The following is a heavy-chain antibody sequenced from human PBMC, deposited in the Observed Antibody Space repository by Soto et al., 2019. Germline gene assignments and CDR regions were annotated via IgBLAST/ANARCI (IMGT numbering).Heavy chain of an antibody. CDR2: ISSSSSDYT. Sequence: EVQLVESGGGLVKPGGSLRLSCAASGFSFSDYTMSWVRQAPGKGLEWVSAISSSSSDYTFYADSVRGRFTISRDNAKKSLYLQMNSLRAEDTAVYYCSRFDYGDYFFDYWGQGTLVTVSS. D-gene: IGHD4-17*01. CDR1: GFSFSDYT. CDR3: SRFDYGDYFFDY. V-gene: IGHV3-21*01. J-gene: IGHJ4*02.